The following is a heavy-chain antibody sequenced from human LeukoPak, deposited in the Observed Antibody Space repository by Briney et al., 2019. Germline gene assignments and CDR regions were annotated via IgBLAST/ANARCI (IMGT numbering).Heavy chain of an antibody. Sequence: GGSLRLSCAASGFTFSSYAMSWVRQAPGKGLEWVSAISGSGGSTYYADSVKGRFTISRDNAKKSVHLQMNSLRAEDTAIYYCARDSSSGWFFDCWGQGTLVTVSS. CDR3: ARDSSSGWFFDC. J-gene: IGHJ4*02. CDR2: ISGSGGST. CDR1: GFTFSSYA. V-gene: IGHV3-23*01. D-gene: IGHD6-19*01.